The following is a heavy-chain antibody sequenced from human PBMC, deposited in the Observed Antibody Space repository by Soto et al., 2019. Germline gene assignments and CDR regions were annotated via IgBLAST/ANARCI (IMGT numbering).Heavy chain of an antibody. CDR2: IMPIFRTA. J-gene: IGHJ6*02. CDR1: GGTFSTSA. CDR3: SRDNDRAQLGGNYCYIRDV. V-gene: IGHV1-69*12. Sequence: QVQVVQSGAEVKKPGSSVKVSCKTSGGTFSTSAISWVRQAPGQGLEWMGGIMPIFRTADYAQKFQGRVTITADESTSTAYLELSGLRSEDTAVYYCSRDNDRAQLGGNYCYIRDVWGQGTTVTVTS. D-gene: IGHD1-1*01.